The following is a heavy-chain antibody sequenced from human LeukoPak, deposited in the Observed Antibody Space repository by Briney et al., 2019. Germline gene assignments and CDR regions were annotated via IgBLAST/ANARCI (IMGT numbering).Heavy chain of an antibody. CDR1: GFTFSDHY. CDR2: ITNSGRDA. V-gene: IGHV3-11*06. CDR3: GRGHFGLDV. J-gene: IGHJ6*04. Sequence: GGSLRLSCAASGFTFSDHYMTWIRQAPGKGLEWVSYITNSGRDADYSDSVRGRFTTSRDNAKNSLYLQMNSLRPEDTAIYYCGRGHFGLDVWGKGPTVTVSS.